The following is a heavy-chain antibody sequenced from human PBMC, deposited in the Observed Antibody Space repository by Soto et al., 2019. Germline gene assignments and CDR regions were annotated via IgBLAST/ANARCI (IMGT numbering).Heavy chain of an antibody. J-gene: IGHJ4*02. D-gene: IGHD3-22*01. CDR1: GYTFTSYY. CDR2: INPSGGST. Sequence: ASVKVSCKASGYTFTSYYMHWVRQAPGQGLEWMGIINPSGGSTSYAQKFQGRVTMTRDTSTSTVYMELSSLRSEDTAVYYCARDDGRSIDSSGYPKNFDYWGQGTLVTVSS. CDR3: ARDDGRSIDSSGYPKNFDY. V-gene: IGHV1-46*01.